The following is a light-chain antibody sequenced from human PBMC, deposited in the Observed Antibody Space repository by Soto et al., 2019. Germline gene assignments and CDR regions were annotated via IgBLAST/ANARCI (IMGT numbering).Light chain of an antibody. V-gene: IGKV3-15*01. J-gene: IGKJ4*01. Sequence: EIVMTQSPATLSVSPGERVTLSCRASQSVSNNLAWYQHNPGQAPRLLIYGATATATGIPARFSGSGSGTEFTLTISSLQSEDFAVYYCQQHNDWPLTFGGGTKVEIK. CDR3: QQHNDWPLT. CDR1: QSVSNN. CDR2: GAT.